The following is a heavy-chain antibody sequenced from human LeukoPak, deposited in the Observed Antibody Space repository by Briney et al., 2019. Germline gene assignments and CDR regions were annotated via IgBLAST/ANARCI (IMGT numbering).Heavy chain of an antibody. CDR2: ISTYDHDT. D-gene: IGHD2-15*01. CDR3: VRDYFCSGGTCDDCFDP. J-gene: IGHJ5*02. V-gene: IGHV1-18*01. CDR1: GYTFDNYG. Sequence: ASVNVSCKASGYTFDNYGISWVRQAPGQGLEWMAWISTYDHDTNYAQKFRGRVTMTTDTSTSTAYMELRSLGSDDTAVYYCVRDYFCSGGTCDDCFDPWGQGTLVTVSS.